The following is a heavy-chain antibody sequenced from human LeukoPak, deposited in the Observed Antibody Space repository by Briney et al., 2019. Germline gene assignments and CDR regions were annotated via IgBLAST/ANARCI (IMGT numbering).Heavy chain of an antibody. CDR1: GFTFSSYW. V-gene: IGHV3-7*01. CDR2: IKQDGSEK. J-gene: IGHJ4*02. CDR3: DRFRFDIGSDY. D-gene: IGHD3-10*01. Sequence: PGGSLRLSCAASGFTFSSYWMSWVRQAPGKGLEWVSDIKQDGSEKYYVDSVKGRFTISRDNAKNSLYLQMNSLRGEDTAVYDCDRFRFDIGSDYWGQGTLVTVSS.